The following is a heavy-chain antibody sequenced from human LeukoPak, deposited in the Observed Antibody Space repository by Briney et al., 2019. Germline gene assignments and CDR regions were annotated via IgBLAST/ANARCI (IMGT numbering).Heavy chain of an antibody. Sequence: SETLSLTCTVSGGSISSGGYYWSWIRQPAGKGLEWFGRIYTSGSTNYNPSLKSRVTMSVDTSKNQFSLKLSSVTAADTAVYYCARDLKRVVGTFDPWGQGTLVTVSS. J-gene: IGHJ5*02. D-gene: IGHD1-1*01. V-gene: IGHV4-61*02. CDR3: ARDLKRVVGTFDP. CDR2: IYTSGST. CDR1: GGSISSGGYY.